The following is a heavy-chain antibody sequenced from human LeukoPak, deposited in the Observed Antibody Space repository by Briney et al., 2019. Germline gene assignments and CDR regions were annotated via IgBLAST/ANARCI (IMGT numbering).Heavy chain of an antibody. CDR3: ARVSGYSGYYDY. J-gene: IGHJ4*02. Sequence: GGSLRLSCAASGFTFSSYSMNWVRQAPGKGLEWVANIKQDGSEKYYVDSVKGRFTISRDNAKNSLYLQMNSLRAEGTAVYYCARVSGYSGYYDYWGQGTLVTVSS. V-gene: IGHV3-7*03. CDR2: IKQDGSEK. CDR1: GFTFSSYS. D-gene: IGHD5-12*01.